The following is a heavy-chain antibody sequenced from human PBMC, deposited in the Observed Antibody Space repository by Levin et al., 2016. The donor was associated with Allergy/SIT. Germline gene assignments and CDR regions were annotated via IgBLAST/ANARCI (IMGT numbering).Heavy chain of an antibody. CDR3: ARGEMVTVTTPALDY. J-gene: IGHJ4*02. CDR2: IIPIFGTP. V-gene: IGHV1-69*13. CDR1: GGTFSNYA. Sequence: SVKVSCKASGGTFSNYAINWVRQAPGQGLEWMGTIIPIFGTPDYAQKFQGRLTITADESTTTAYMVLSSLRSDDTAVYYCARGEMVTVTTPALDYWGQGTLVTVSS. D-gene: IGHD4-17*01.